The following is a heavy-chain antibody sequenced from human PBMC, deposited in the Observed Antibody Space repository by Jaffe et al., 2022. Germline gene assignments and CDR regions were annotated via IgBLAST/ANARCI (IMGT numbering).Heavy chain of an antibody. CDR2: ISGSGGST. CDR1: GFTFDRYA. Sequence: EVQLLESGGGLVQPGGSLRLSCGVSGFTFDRYAMTWVRQAPGKGLEWVSGISGSGGSTYYADSVKGRFTISRDNSKNTLYLQMNSLRADDTAVYYCAKNDLYGLGTYYNPLHYWGQGTLVTVSS. J-gene: IGHJ4*02. CDR3: AKNDLYGLGTYYNPLHY. V-gene: IGHV3-23*01. D-gene: IGHD3-10*01.